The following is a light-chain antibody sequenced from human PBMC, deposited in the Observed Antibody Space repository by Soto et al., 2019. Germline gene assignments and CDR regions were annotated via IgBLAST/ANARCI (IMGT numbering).Light chain of an antibody. CDR3: GTWDSSLSNVV. CDR1: SSNIGNNY. V-gene: IGLV1-51*01. J-gene: IGLJ2*01. CDR2: DNN. Sequence: QSVLTQPPSVSAAPGQKVTISCSGSSSNIGNNYVSWYQQLPGTAPKLLIFDNNKRPSGIPDRFSGSKSGASATLDITGLQTGDEADYYCGTWDSSLSNVVFGGGTKLTV.